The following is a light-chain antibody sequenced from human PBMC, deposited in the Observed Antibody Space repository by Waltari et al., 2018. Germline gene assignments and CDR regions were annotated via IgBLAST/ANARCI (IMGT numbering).Light chain of an antibody. Sequence: QSALPQPASVSGSPGQSITISCTGTKNDVGAYKFVSWYQRHPGNAPKLIITDVSKRPSGVSNRFSGSKSGNTASRTISGLQAEDEAEYYCTAYTISSTLVFGGGTQLNVL. CDR1: KNDVGAYKF. CDR3: TAYTISSTLV. J-gene: IGLJ3*02. V-gene: IGLV2-14*03. CDR2: DVS.